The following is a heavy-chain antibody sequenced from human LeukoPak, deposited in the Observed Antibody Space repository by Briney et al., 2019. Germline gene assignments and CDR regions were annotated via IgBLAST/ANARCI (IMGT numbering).Heavy chain of an antibody. V-gene: IGHV4-34*01. CDR1: GGSFSGYY. CDR2: INHSGST. Sequence: SETLSLTCAVYGGSFSGYYWSWIRQPPGKGLEWIGEINHSGSTNYNPSLKSRVTISVDTPKDQFSLKLSSVTAADTAVYYCARDRPTSGTSPNFDYWGQGTLVTVSS. J-gene: IGHJ4*02. D-gene: IGHD2-2*01. CDR3: ARDRPTSGTSPNFDY.